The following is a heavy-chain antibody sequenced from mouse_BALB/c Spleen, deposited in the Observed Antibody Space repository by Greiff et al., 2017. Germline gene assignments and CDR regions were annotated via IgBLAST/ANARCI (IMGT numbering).Heavy chain of an antibody. CDR1: GYTFTSYW. Sequence: QVQLQQPGAELVKPGASVKMSCKASGYTFTSYWMHWVKQRPGQGLEWIGVIDPSDSYTSYNQKFKGKATLTVDTSSSTAYMQLSSLTSEDSAVYYCTRWYGNYVRAMDYWGQGTSVTVAS. J-gene: IGHJ4*01. CDR3: TRWYGNYVRAMDY. D-gene: IGHD2-10*02. V-gene: IGHV1S127*01. CDR2: IDPSDSYT.